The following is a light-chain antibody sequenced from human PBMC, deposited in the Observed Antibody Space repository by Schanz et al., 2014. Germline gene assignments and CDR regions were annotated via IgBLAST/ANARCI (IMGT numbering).Light chain of an antibody. Sequence: QSVLTQPASVSGSPGQSITISCTGTSSDVGGYNYVSWYQQHPGKAPKLMIYDVSNRPSGVSNRFSGSKSGNTASLTISGLQAEDEADYYCGSYTSSSSVVFGGRTKLTVL. CDR3: GSYTSSSSVV. CDR2: DVS. V-gene: IGLV2-14*01. J-gene: IGLJ2*01. CDR1: SSDVGGYNY.